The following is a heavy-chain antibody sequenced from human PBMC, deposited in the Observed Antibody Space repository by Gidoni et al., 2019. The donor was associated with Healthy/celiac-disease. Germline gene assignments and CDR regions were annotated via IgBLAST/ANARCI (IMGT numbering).Heavy chain of an antibody. CDR3: AKDGDYGDDAFDT. Sequence: WVRQAPGKGLEWVSAISGSGGSTYYADSVKGRFTISRDNTKNTLYLQMNSLRAEDTAVYYCAKDGDYGDDAFDTWGQGTMVTVSS. V-gene: IGHV3-23*01. J-gene: IGHJ3*02. CDR2: ISGSGGST. D-gene: IGHD4-17*01.